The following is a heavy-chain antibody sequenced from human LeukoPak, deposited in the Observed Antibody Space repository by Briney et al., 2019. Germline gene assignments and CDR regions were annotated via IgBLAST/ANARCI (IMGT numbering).Heavy chain of an antibody. Sequence: SETPSLTCTVSGGSISSSSYYGGWIRQPPGKGLDWIGSIYYSGSTYYNPSLKSRVTISVDTSKNQFSLKLSSVTAADTAVYYCASGYYYYYYYGMDVWGQGTTVTVSS. J-gene: IGHJ6*02. CDR2: IYYSGST. V-gene: IGHV4-39*01. CDR3: ASGYYYYYYYGMDV. D-gene: IGHD3-22*01. CDR1: GGSISSSSYY.